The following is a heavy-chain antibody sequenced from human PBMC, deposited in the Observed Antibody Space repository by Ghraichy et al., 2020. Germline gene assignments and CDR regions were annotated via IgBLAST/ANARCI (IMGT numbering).Heavy chain of an antibody. V-gene: IGHV5-51*01. Sequence: GESLNISCMGSGYSFTTYWIAWVRQMPGKGLEWMGIIYPGDSDTRYSPSFQGQVTISADKSISTAYLQWSSLKASDTAMYYCARRGYGVAYNSRPFDIWGQGTMVTVSS. CDR3: ARRGYGVAYNSRPFDI. CDR1: GYSFTTYW. D-gene: IGHD5-24*01. CDR2: IYPGDSDT. J-gene: IGHJ3*02.